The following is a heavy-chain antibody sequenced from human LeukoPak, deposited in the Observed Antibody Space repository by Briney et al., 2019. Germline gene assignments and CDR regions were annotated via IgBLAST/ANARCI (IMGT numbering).Heavy chain of an antibody. V-gene: IGHV1-46*01. CDR1: GYTFSSYN. J-gene: IGHJ6*03. CDR2: INPSGGST. Sequence: ASVKVSCKASGYTFSSYNMHWVRQAPGQGLEWMGIINPSGGSTSCAQKFQGRVTMTRDMSTSTVYMELSSLRSEDTAVYYCAGAESPGDYNMDVWGKGTTVTVSS. CDR3: AGAESPGDYNMDV.